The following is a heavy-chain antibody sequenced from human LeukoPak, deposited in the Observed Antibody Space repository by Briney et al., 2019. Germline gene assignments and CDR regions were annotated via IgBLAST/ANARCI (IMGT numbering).Heavy chain of an antibody. CDR2: ISYDGSNK. V-gene: IGHV3-30-3*01. CDR1: GFTFSSYA. J-gene: IGHJ4*02. CDR3: ARGLPSRNREQLVLYY. D-gene: IGHD6-13*01. Sequence: GRSLRLSCAASGFTFSSYAMHWVRQAPGKGLEWVAVISYDGSNKYYADSVKGRFTISRDNSKNTLYLQMNSLRAEDTAVYYCARGLPSRNREQLVLYYWGQGTLVTVSS.